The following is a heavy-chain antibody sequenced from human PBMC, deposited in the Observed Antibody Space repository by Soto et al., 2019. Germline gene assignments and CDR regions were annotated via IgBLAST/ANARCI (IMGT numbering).Heavy chain of an antibody. J-gene: IGHJ4*02. CDR2: IDWDDEK. V-gene: IGHV2-70*01. CDR1: WFSLMTSVMC. D-gene: IGHD6-13*01. Sequence: EXGPTVRNKSRTLSLICTFSWFSLMTSVMCVSWIRQPPGKTLDWLAVIDWDDEKFYSTSLKTRLTISKDTSKNQVVLTMTNMDPEDTATYYCARTREAAGSFLFDYWGQGTLVTVSS. CDR3: ARTREAAGSFLFDY.